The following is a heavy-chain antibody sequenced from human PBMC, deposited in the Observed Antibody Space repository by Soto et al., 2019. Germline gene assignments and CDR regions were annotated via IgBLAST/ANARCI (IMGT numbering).Heavy chain of an antibody. Sequence: PGGSPRLSCAASGFTFSSYGMHWVRQAPGKGLEWVAVISYDGSNKYYADSVKGRFTISRDNSKNTLYLQMNSLRAEDTAVYYCAKGITGNVFIDPWGQGT. CDR3: AKGITGNVFIDP. D-gene: IGHD1-20*01. V-gene: IGHV3-30*18. J-gene: IGHJ5*02. CDR2: ISYDGSNK. CDR1: GFTFSSYG.